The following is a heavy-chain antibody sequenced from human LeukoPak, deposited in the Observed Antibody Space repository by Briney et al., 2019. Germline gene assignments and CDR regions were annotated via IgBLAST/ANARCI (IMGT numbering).Heavy chain of an antibody. D-gene: IGHD3-10*01. CDR1: GYTFTNDD. CDR2: MNPNSGNT. Sequence: ASVKVSCKASGYTFTNDDINWVRQATGQGLEWMGWMNPNSGNTGYAQKFQGRATMTRNTSISTAYMELSSLRSEDTAVYYCARGTSLYRVRGVILWGQGTLVTVSS. CDR3: ARGTSLYRVRGVIL. V-gene: IGHV1-8*01. J-gene: IGHJ4*02.